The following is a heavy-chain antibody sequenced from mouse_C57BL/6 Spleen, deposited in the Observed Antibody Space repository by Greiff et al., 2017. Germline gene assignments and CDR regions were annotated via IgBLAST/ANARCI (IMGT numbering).Heavy chain of an antibody. J-gene: IGHJ4*01. V-gene: IGHV5-6*01. CDR1: GFTFSSYG. CDR2: ISSGGSYT. CDR3: ARYGNYGHYYAMDY. D-gene: IGHD2-1*01. Sequence: EVMLVESGGDLVKPGGSLKLSCAASGFTFSSYGMSWVRQTPDKRLEWVATISSGGSYTYYPDSVKGRFTISRDNAKNTLYLQMSSLKSEDTAMYYCARYGNYGHYYAMDYWGQGTSVTVSS.